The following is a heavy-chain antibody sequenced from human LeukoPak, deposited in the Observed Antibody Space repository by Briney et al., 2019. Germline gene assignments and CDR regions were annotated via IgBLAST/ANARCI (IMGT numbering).Heavy chain of an antibody. Sequence: GGSLRLSCAASGFSFSTYWMTWVRQPPGKGLEWVANIKQDGSENYYMDSARGRFTISRDNAKNSLYLQMNSLTAEDTAVYYCATDLGSSRPNFWGQGILVTVSS. D-gene: IGHD6-13*01. CDR3: ATDLGSSRPNF. J-gene: IGHJ4*02. V-gene: IGHV3-7*01. CDR2: IKQDGSEN. CDR1: GFSFSTYW.